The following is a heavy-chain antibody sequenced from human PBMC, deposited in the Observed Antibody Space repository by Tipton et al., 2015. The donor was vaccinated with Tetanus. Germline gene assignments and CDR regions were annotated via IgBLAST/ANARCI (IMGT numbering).Heavy chain of an antibody. V-gene: IGHV4-61*08. J-gene: IGHJ1*01. Sequence: TLSLTCTVSGGSLRGGGHYWSWIRQPPGKGLEWVGYVYYTGDTNYNPSLKSRVTISMDRSENQISLKMTSVTAADTAVYYCAGVTAQRTELYFEHWGQGTQVTVSS. CDR1: GGSLRGGGHY. CDR2: VYYTGDT. D-gene: IGHD2-8*02. CDR3: AGVTAQRTELYFEH.